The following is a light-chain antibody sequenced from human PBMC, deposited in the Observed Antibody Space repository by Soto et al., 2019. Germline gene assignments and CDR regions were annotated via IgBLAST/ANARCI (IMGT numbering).Light chain of an antibody. CDR3: AAWDDSMNGLYV. CDR2: TDN. Sequence: QSVLTQPPSASGTPGQRVTISCSGSSSNIGINTVNWYQQVPGTAPKLLIYTDNQRPSGVPDRFSGSKSGTSAYLAISGIQSEDEADYYCAAWDDSMNGLYVFGTGTKVTVL. V-gene: IGLV1-44*01. J-gene: IGLJ1*01. CDR1: SSNIGINT.